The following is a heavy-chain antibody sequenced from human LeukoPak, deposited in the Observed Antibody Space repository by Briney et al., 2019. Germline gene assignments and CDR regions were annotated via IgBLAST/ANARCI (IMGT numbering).Heavy chain of an antibody. CDR2: MYYTGST. CDR3: AAVVVSGTPYFDY. CDR1: GGSVSSGSYY. Sequence: PSGTLSLTCTVSGGSVSSGSYYWTWIRQPPGKGLEWIGYMYYTGSTKYNPSLKSRVSISVDTSKNQFSLTLTSVTAADTAVYYCAAVVVSGTPYFDYWGQGTLVTVSS. D-gene: IGHD2-21*02. J-gene: IGHJ4*02. V-gene: IGHV4-61*01.